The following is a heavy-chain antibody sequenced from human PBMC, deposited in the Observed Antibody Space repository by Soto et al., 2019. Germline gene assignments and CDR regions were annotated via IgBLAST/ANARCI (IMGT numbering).Heavy chain of an antibody. CDR1: GGSFSGYY. CDR2: INHSGST. CDR3: ARDKITGLFDY. J-gene: IGHJ4*02. V-gene: IGHV4-34*01. D-gene: IGHD2-8*02. Sequence: QVQLQQWGAGLLKPSETLSLTCAVYGGSFSGYYWTWIRQPPGTGLEWIGEINHSGSTNYNPSLKSRVPISVDTPKNQFSLQLTSVTAADPAVYYCARDKITGLFDYWGQGTLVTVSS.